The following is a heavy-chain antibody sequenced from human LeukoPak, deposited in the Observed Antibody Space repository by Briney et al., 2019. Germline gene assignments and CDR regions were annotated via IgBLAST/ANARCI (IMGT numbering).Heavy chain of an antibody. D-gene: IGHD7-27*01. CDR1: GFTFSDYY. J-gene: IGHJ6*03. CDR3: ARVWGNWGYYYMDV. Sequence: GGSLRLSCAASGFTFSDYYMSWIRQAPGKGLEWVSYISSSGSTIYYADSVKGRCTISRDDAKNSLSLQMSSLRVEDTAVYYCARVWGNWGYYYMDVWGKGTTVTVSS. CDR2: ISSSGSTI. V-gene: IGHV3-11*04.